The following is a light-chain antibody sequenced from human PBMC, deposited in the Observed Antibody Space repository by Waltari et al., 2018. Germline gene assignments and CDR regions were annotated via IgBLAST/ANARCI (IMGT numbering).Light chain of an antibody. CDR1: QSVSGY. J-gene: IGKJ3*01. Sequence: EIVLTQSPATLSLSPGERATLSCRASQSVSGYLAWYQQKPGQAPSLLIYNVSNSATGIPARFSGTGSGTDFTLTISSLEPEDFAIYYCQQRDNWPPLFTFGPGTKVDFK. CDR2: NVS. CDR3: QQRDNWPPLFT. V-gene: IGKV3-11*01.